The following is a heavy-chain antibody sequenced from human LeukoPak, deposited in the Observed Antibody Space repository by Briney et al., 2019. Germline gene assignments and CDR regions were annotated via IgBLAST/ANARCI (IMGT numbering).Heavy chain of an antibody. Sequence: GGSLRLSCAASGFTFSSYAMSWVRQAPGKGLEWVSTISGNGAGTYYADSVKGRFTISRDNSKNTLYLQMNSLRAEDTAVYYCVKGLDYSSSQMDSWGQGTLVTVSS. CDR3: VKGLDYSSSQMDS. CDR1: GFTFSSYA. J-gene: IGHJ4*02. D-gene: IGHD6-6*01. V-gene: IGHV3-23*01. CDR2: ISGNGAGT.